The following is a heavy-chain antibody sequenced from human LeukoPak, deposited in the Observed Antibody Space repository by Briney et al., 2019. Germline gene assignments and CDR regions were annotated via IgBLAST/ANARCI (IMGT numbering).Heavy chain of an antibody. CDR2: INPSGGST. J-gene: IGHJ6*02. CDR1: GYTFTGYY. Sequence: ASVKVSCKASGYTFTGYYMHWVRQAPGQGLEWMGIINPSGGSTSYAQKFQGRVTMTRDTSTSTVYMELSSLRSEDTAVYYCATKRTYYDILTQIPENYYYYGMDVWGQGTTVTVSS. V-gene: IGHV1-46*01. CDR3: ATKRTYYDILTQIPENYYYYGMDV. D-gene: IGHD3-9*01.